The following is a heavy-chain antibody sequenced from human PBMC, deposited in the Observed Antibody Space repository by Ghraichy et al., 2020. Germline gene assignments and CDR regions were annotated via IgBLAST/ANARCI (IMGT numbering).Heavy chain of an antibody. J-gene: IGHJ4*02. D-gene: IGHD2-21*02. CDR2: ISYDGTEK. V-gene: IGHV3-30*18. CDR1: GFNLTNFG. Sequence: GSLRLSCEASGFNLTNFGMHWVRQAPGKGLEWVAVISYDGTEKYYADSVKGRFAISRDNSKNTLYLEMNSLRPEDTAVYFCAKLSDPQFDYWGQGTLVIVSS. CDR3: AKLSDPQFDY.